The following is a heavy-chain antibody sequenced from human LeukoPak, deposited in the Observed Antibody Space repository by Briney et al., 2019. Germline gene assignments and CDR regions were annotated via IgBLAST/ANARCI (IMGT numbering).Heavy chain of an antibody. V-gene: IGHV3-21*01. Sequence: PGGSLRLSCAASGFTFSSYSMNWVRQAPGKGLESVSSISSSSSYIYYADLVKGRFTISRDNPKNSLYLQMNSLRAEDTAVYYCARVQAYSSSCNDYWGQGTLVTVSS. CDR3: ARVQAYSSSCNDY. CDR1: GFTFSSYS. D-gene: IGHD6-13*01. CDR2: ISSSSSYI. J-gene: IGHJ4*02.